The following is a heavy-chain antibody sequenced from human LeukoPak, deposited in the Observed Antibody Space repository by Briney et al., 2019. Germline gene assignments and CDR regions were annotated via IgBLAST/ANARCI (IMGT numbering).Heavy chain of an antibody. Sequence: SETLSLTCIVSGGSISSTTYYWGWIRQPPGKRLEWIGSIYYSGNTYYNPSLKSRVTISIDTSKNQFSLNLNSVTAADTALYSRARHYLGGNYPDYFNHWGQGTLVTVSS. D-gene: IGHD1-26*01. CDR3: ARHYLGGNYPDYFNH. CDR2: IYYSGNT. CDR1: GGSISSTTYY. J-gene: IGHJ4*02. V-gene: IGHV4-39*01.